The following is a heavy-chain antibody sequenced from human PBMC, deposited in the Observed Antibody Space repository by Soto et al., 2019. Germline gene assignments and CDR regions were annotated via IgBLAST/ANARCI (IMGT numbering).Heavy chain of an antibody. J-gene: IGHJ5*02. Sequence: VQLQESGPGLVKPSQTLSLTCTVSADSITRGAYYWTWIRQHPGKGLEWIGYISHTGRTYYNPSLKSRLSISLDTSENQFSLKLTSVTAADTAIYYCARARQYYDCELDPWGQGTLVTVSS. CDR3: ARARQYYDCELDP. CDR2: ISHTGRT. D-gene: IGHD3-16*01. V-gene: IGHV4-31*03. CDR1: ADSITRGAYY.